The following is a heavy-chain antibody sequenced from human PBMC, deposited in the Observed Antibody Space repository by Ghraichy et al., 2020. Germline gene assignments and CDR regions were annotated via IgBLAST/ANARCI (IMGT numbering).Heavy chain of an antibody. Sequence: PGGSLRLSCAAPGLTLRDHYMNWIRQAPGKGLEWLSFIGRSGIAYYADSVRGRFTVSRDDAKNSLYLQMNSLRAEDTAVYYCVRNTDLHPHCNGGSCVGTSRDWGQGTLVIVSS. CDR2: IGRSGIA. D-gene: IGHD2-15*01. CDR3: VRNTDLHPHCNGGSCVGTSRD. J-gene: IGHJ4*02. V-gene: IGHV3-11*01. CDR1: GLTLRDHY.